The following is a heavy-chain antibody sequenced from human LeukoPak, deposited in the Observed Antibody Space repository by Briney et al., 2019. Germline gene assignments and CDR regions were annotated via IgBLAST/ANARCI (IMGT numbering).Heavy chain of an antibody. V-gene: IGHV4-4*07. D-gene: IGHD3-10*01. CDR1: GHPIRIYY. Sequence: NPSETLSLPCRVSGHPIRIYYGRGLTEPAGRGVEGIGRMYVSGSTNYNPSLKSRVTMSVDTSKNQFSLKMTSVTAADMAFYYCARDMVRGVQAYLSLFDPWGQGSLVTVST. CDR3: ARDMVRGVQAYLSLFDP. J-gene: IGHJ5*02. CDR2: MYVSGST.